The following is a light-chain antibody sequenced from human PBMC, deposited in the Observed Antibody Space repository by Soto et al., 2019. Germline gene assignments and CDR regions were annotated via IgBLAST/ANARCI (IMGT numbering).Light chain of an antibody. CDR1: QSVSNN. Sequence: EIVMTQSPATLSVSPGERVTLSCRASQSVSNNLAWYQQKPGQAPRLLIYGASTRATGVPARFRGSGSGRDFTLTMSSLLSEDFAVYYCQQYNDWPLTFGQGTRLEI. CDR2: GAS. CDR3: QQYNDWPLT. V-gene: IGKV3-15*01. J-gene: IGKJ5*01.